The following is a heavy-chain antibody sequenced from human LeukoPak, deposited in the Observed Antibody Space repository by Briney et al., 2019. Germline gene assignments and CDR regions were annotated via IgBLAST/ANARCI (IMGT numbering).Heavy chain of an antibody. D-gene: IGHD3-22*01. V-gene: IGHV1-46*04. CDR3: ASDGHYYDSSGYPRFYYMDV. Sequence: ASVKVSCKASGYTFTRSYMHWVRQAPGQGLEWMGIINPSGGSTSYAQKLQGRVTMTRDTSTSTVYMELSSLRSEDTAVYYCASDGHYYDSSGYPRFYYMDVWGKGTTVTVSS. CDR2: INPSGGST. J-gene: IGHJ6*03. CDR1: GYTFTRSY.